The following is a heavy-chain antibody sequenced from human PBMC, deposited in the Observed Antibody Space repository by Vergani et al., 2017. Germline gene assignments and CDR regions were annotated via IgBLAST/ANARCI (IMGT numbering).Heavy chain of an antibody. Sequence: QVQLVQSGAEVKKPGASVKVSCKASGYTFTGYYMHWVRQAPGQGLEWMGWINPNSGGTNYAQKFQGRVTMTMDTSISTAYMELGRLRSDDTAVYYCARELPRRPSGSGSYYKGGRFDPWGQGTLVTVSS. CDR3: ARELPRRPSGSGSYYKGGRFDP. CDR1: GYTFTGYY. CDR2: INPNSGGT. V-gene: IGHV1-2*02. D-gene: IGHD3-10*01. J-gene: IGHJ5*02.